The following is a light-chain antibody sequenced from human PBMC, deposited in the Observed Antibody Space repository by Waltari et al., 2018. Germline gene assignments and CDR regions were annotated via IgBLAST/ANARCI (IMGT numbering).Light chain of an antibody. J-gene: IGKJ4*01. CDR3: QKYDGAPLT. CDR1: QDITSY. CDR2: AAS. Sequence: DNQMTQSPSSLSTSIGDRVTITCRASQDITSYLAWYQQKPGKATKVLIYAASTLQSGVPSRFSGSGYGTDFTLTISSLQPEDVATYYCQKYDGAPLTFGGGTKVDIK. V-gene: IGKV1-27*01.